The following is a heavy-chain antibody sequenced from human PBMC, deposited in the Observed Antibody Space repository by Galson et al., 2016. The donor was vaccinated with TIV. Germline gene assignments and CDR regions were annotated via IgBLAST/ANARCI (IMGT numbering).Heavy chain of an antibody. D-gene: IGHD3-3*01. CDR1: GFTFSSFG. Sequence: SLRLSCAASGFTFSSFGMHWVRQAPGKGLEWVALIRYDGSRRYYADSVKGRFTISRDDSKNTLYLQMNGLRRDDSAVYYCARDGREGPVFGVVVDYWGHGTLVTVSP. V-gene: IGHV3-30*02. CDR2: IRYDGSRR. CDR3: ARDGREGPVFGVVVDY. J-gene: IGHJ4*01.